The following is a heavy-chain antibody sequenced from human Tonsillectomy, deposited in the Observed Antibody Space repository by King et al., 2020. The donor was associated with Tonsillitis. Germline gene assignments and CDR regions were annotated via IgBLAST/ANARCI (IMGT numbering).Heavy chain of an antibody. CDR1: GGSISSYY. CDR3: ARVKSGNFWAFDI. Sequence: QLQESGPGLVKPSETLSLTCTVSGGSISSYYWNWIRQPPGKGLEWIGFIHYSGSTNYNPSLKSRVTTSVDTSKNQFSLKLSSVTVADTAVYYCARVKSGNFWAFDIWGQGTMVTVS. J-gene: IGHJ3*02. V-gene: IGHV4-59*01. D-gene: IGHD1-26*01. CDR2: IHYSGST.